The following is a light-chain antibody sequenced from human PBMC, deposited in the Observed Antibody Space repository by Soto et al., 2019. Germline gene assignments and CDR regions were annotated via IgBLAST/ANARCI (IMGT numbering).Light chain of an antibody. CDR3: QQYNSYPWT. J-gene: IGKJ1*01. CDR1: QSISTW. CDR2: DAS. V-gene: IGKV1-5*01. Sequence: DIQMTQSPSTLSASVGDRVTITCRASQSISTWLAWYHQKPGKAPNLLIYDASSLESGVPSRFSGSGSGTEFTLTISSLQPDDFATYYCQQYNSYPWTFGQGTKVGIK.